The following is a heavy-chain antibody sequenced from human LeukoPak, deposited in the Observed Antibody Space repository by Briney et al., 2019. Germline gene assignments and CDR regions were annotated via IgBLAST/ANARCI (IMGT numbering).Heavy chain of an antibody. V-gene: IGHV3-23*01. CDR3: ARGNSGHCSGATCYALDY. J-gene: IGHJ4*02. CDR1: GFTFSRYP. CDR2: ISDALGT. D-gene: IGHD2-2*01. Sequence: PGGALRLSCAASGFTFSRYPVSYLRQAPGKGLEGVAAISDALGTYHADSVKGWFTISRDNSRNTLYLQMTRLRAEDTAVYYCARGNSGHCSGATCYALDYWGQGTLVTVSS.